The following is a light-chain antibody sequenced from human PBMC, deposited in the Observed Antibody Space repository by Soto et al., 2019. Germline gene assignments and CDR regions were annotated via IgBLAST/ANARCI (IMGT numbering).Light chain of an antibody. CDR2: AAS. CDR1: QSIDGY. Sequence: DIQMTQSPPSLSASVGDRVTITCRASQSIDGYLNWYQQKPGRAPKVLIHAASILQTGVPSRFSGSASGTEFTLTISSLQPDDLATYYCQHYNGYPISFGQGTRLEIK. J-gene: IGKJ5*01. CDR3: QHYNGYPIS. V-gene: IGKV1-16*01.